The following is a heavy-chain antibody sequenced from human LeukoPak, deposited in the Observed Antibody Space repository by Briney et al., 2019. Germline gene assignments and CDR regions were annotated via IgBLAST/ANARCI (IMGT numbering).Heavy chain of an antibody. CDR1: GGSFSGYY. CDR3: ARGPRSSSWYAYFQH. Sequence: SETLSFTCAVYGGSFSGYYWSWIRQPPGKGLEWIGEINHSGSTNYNPSLKSRVTISVDTSKNQFSLKLSSVTAADTAVYYCARGPRSSSWYAYFQHWGQGTLVTVSS. V-gene: IGHV4-34*01. J-gene: IGHJ1*01. D-gene: IGHD6-13*01. CDR2: INHSGST.